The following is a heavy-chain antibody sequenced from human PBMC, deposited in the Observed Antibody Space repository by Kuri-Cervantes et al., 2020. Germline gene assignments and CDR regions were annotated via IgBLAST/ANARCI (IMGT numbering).Heavy chain of an antibody. CDR3: ARELAVAGFDY. Sequence: GGSLRLSCAASGFTFRSYSMNWVRQAPGKGLEWVSSISSSSSYIYYADSVKGRFTISRDNAKNSLYLQMNSLRAEDTAVYYCARELAVAGFDYWGQGTLVTVSS. CDR2: ISSSSSYI. J-gene: IGHJ4*02. D-gene: IGHD6-19*01. CDR1: GFTFRSYS. V-gene: IGHV3-21*01.